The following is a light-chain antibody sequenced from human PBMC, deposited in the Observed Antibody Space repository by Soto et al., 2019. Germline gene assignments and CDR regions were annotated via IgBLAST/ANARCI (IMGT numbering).Light chain of an antibody. CDR3: SSAAGNTYWV. CDR2: EVT. J-gene: IGLJ3*02. CDR1: SSDVGAHDY. V-gene: IGLV2-8*01. Sequence: QSALTQPPSASGSPGQSVTISCTGTSSDVGAHDYVSWYQQHPAKAPRLIINEVTKRPSGVPDRFSGSKSGNTASLSVSGLQAEDEGDYYCSSAAGNTYWVFGGGTKLTVL.